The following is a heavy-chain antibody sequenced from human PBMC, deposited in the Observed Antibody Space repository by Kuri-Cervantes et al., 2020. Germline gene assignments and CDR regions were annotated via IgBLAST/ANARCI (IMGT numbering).Heavy chain of an antibody. CDR2: IGTSGDT. D-gene: IGHD4-17*01. J-gene: IGHJ4*02. CDR3: AREGLGDYDAYFDY. V-gene: IGHV3-13*01. Sequence: GGSLRLSCAASGFTFSSYDMHWVRQTTGKGLEWVSAIGTSGDTYYPGSVKGRFNISRENAKNSLYLQMNSLRAEDTAVYYCAREGLGDYDAYFDYWGQGTLVTVSS. CDR1: GFTFSSYD.